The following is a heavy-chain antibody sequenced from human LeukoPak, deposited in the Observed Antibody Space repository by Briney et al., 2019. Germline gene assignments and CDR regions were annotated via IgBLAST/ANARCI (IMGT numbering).Heavy chain of an antibody. D-gene: IGHD2-2*01. CDR3: ARAPRPLGYCSSTSCLQVPAI. CDR2: IIPIFGTA. V-gene: IGHV1-69*13. CDR1: GGTFSSYA. J-gene: IGHJ3*02. Sequence: VASVKVSCKASGGTFSSYAVTWVRQAPGQGLEWMGGIIPIFGTANYAQKFQGRVTITADESTSTAYMELSSLRSEDTAVYYCARAPRPLGYCSSTSCLQVPAIWGQGTMVTVSS.